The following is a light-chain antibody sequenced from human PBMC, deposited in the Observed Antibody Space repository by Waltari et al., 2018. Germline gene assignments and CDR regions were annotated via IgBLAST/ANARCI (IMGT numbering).Light chain of an antibody. J-gene: IGLJ3*02. CDR3: ATWDDTLNVWV. CDR1: RPTFGRIP. CDR2: NNN. Sequence: QSLLTQPPSASGAPGQTVTIPCSPGRPTFGRIPINWYQKLPGTAPKVVLYNNNKRPSGVPDRFSGSESGTSASLAISGLQSEDEADYYCATWDDTLNVWVFGGGTKLTVL. V-gene: IGLV1-44*01.